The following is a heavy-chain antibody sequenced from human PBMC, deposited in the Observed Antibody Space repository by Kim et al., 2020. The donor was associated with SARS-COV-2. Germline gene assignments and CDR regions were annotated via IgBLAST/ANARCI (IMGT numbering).Heavy chain of an antibody. CDR2: IDPSDSYT. CDR3: ARYKRTDEWYFDL. Sequence: GESLKISCKGSGYSFTSYWISWVRQMPGKGLEWMGRIDPSDSYTNYSPSFQGHVTISADKSISTAYLQWSSLKASDTAMYYCARYKRTDEWYFDLWGRGTLVTVSS. D-gene: IGHD1-20*01. J-gene: IGHJ2*01. CDR1: GYSFTSYW. V-gene: IGHV5-10-1*01.